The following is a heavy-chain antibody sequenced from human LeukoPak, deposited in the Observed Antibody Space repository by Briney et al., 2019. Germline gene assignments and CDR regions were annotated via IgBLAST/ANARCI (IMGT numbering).Heavy chain of an antibody. CDR1: GFTFDDYA. V-gene: IGHV3-9*03. J-gene: IGHJ4*02. Sequence: GRSLRLSCAASGFTFDDYAMHWVRQAPGKGLEWVSGISWNSGSIGYADSVKGRFTISRDNAKNSLYLQMNSLRAEDMALYYCAKDIHLTMIGGGFDYWGQGTLVTVSS. D-gene: IGHD3-22*01. CDR2: ISWNSGSI. CDR3: AKDIHLTMIGGGFDY.